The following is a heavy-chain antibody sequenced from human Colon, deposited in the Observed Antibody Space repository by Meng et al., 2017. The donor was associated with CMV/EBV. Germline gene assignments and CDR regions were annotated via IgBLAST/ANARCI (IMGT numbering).Heavy chain of an antibody. J-gene: IGHJ4*02. CDR2: IKQDGSEK. V-gene: IGHV3-7*01. Sequence: GESLKISCATSGFTFSKYWMSWVRQAPGKGLEWVANIKQDGSEKYYVDSVKGRFTISRDNAKNSVSLQMNGLRDEDTAVYYCARPARGSTNYYWGQGTLVTVSS. CDR3: ARPARGSTNYY. CDR1: GFTFSKYW. D-gene: IGHD6-13*01.